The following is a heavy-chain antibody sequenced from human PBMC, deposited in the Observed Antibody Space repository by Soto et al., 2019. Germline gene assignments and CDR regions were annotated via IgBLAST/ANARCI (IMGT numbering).Heavy chain of an antibody. Sequence: GGSLRLSCAASGFTFSSDSMNWVRQAPGKGLEWVSSISSSSSYIYYADSVKGRFTISRDNAKNSLYLQMNSLRAEDTAVYYCATEYVLTSGSGWDAFDIWGQGTMVTVSS. V-gene: IGHV3-21*01. J-gene: IGHJ3*02. CDR1: GFTFSSDS. CDR2: ISSSSSYI. D-gene: IGHD6-19*01. CDR3: ATEYVLTSGSGWDAFDI.